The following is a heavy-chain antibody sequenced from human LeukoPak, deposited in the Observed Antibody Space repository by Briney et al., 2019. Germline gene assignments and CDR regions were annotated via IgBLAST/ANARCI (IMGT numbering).Heavy chain of an antibody. Sequence: SETLSLTCTVSGGSISSYYWSWLRQPPGKGLEWIGYISDSGSTNYNSPLESRITISLDTSKNQFSLKLTSLTAADTAVYYCARATTTYYFDSWGQGILDTVSS. J-gene: IGHJ4*02. CDR3: ARATTTYYFDS. CDR2: ISDSGST. D-gene: IGHD4-11*01. CDR1: GGSISSYY. V-gene: IGHV4-59*01.